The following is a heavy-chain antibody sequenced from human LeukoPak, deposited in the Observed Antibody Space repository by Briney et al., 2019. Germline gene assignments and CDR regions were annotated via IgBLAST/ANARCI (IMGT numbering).Heavy chain of an antibody. D-gene: IGHD2-2*01. Sequence: HPGRSLRLSCAASGFTFSSYAMHWVRQAPGKGLEWVAVISYDGSNKYYADSVKGRFTISRDNSKNTLYLQMNSLRAEDTAVYYCARGGRGYCYSTSCSPPPEYWGQGTLVTVSS. CDR2: ISYDGSNK. CDR1: GFTFSSYA. CDR3: ARGGRGYCYSTSCSPPPEY. J-gene: IGHJ4*02. V-gene: IGHV3-30*04.